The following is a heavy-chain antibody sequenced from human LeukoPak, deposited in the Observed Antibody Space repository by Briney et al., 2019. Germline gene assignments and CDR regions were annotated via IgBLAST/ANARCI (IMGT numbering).Heavy chain of an antibody. V-gene: IGHV3-23*01. CDR1: GFTFSSYA. D-gene: IGHD4-11*01. CDR2: ISGSGGST. Sequence: GGSLRLSCAASGFTFSSYAMSWVRQAPGKGLEWVSGISGSGGSTYYADSVKGRFTISRDNSKNTLHLQMNSLRAEDTAVYYCARWKYSNYIYYFDYWGQGTLVTVSS. J-gene: IGHJ4*02. CDR3: ARWKYSNYIYYFDY.